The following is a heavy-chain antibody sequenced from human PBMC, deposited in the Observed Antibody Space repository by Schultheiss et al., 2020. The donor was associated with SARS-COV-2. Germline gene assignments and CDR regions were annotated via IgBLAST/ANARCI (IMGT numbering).Heavy chain of an antibody. J-gene: IGHJ3*02. Sequence: SETLSLTCTVSGGSISSYYWSWIRQPPGKGLEWIGYIYYSGSTNYNPSLKSRVTISVDTSKNQFSLKLSSVTAADTAVYYCARDGGVYDFWSGYPPNGAFDIWGQGTMVTVSS. CDR1: GGSISSYY. V-gene: IGHV4-59*12. D-gene: IGHD3-3*01. CDR3: ARDGGVYDFWSGYPPNGAFDI. CDR2: IYYSGST.